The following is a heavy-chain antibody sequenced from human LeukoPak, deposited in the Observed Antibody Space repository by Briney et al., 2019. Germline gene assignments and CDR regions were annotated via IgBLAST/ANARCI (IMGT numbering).Heavy chain of an antibody. CDR2: INHSGST. CDR3: ARGWAPPMFDP. V-gene: IGHV4-34*01. CDR1: GGSFSGYY. Sequence: SETLSLTCAVYGGSFSGYYWSWIRQPPGKGLEWIGEINHSGSTNYNPSLKSRVTISVDTSKNQFSLKLSSVTAADTAVYYCARGWAPPMFDPWGQGTLVTVSS. J-gene: IGHJ5*02.